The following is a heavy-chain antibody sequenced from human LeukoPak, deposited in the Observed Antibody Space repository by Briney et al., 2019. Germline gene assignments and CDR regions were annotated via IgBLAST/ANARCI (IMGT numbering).Heavy chain of an antibody. V-gene: IGHV3-9*01. Sequence: QAGGSLRLSCAASGFTFDDYAMHWVRQAPGKGLEWVSGISWNSGSIGYADSVKGRFTISRDNAKNSLYLQMNSLRAEDTALYYCAKDQDYYYYYGMDVWGQGNHGHRLL. CDR1: GFTFDDYA. CDR3: AKDQDYYYYYGMDV. J-gene: IGHJ6*02. CDR2: ISWNSGSI.